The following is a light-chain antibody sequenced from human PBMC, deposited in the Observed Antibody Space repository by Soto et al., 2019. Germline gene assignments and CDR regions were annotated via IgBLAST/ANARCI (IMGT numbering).Light chain of an antibody. CDR3: QRYNNWPLT. CDR1: QSVRSN. CDR2: DTS. V-gene: IGKV3-15*01. Sequence: IVLAQSTGPPSLSPGERATLSCRVSQSVRSNFLAWYQHKPGRTPRLLIYDTSTRATGVPARFSGSRSGTEFTLTINSLQSEDFAVYYCQRYNNWPLTFGGGTKVDI. J-gene: IGKJ4*01.